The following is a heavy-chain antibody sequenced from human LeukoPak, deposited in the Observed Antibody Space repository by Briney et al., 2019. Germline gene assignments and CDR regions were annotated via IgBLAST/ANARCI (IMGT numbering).Heavy chain of an antibody. J-gene: IGHJ5*02. D-gene: IGHD3-3*01. Sequence: PGGSLRLSCAASGLTFSSYWMSWVRQAPGKGLEWVANIKQDGSEKYYVDSVKGRFTISRDNAKNSLYLQMNSLRAEDTAVYFCARDTRLLDFWSGSRWFDPWGQGTLVTVSS. CDR3: ARDTRLLDFWSGSRWFDP. CDR1: GLTFSSYW. V-gene: IGHV3-7*01. CDR2: IKQDGSEK.